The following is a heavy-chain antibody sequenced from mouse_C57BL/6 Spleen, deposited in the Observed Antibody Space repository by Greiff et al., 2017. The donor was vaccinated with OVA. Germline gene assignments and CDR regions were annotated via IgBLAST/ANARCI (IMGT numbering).Heavy chain of an antibody. CDR2: INYDGSST. D-gene: IGHD1-1*01. J-gene: IGHJ1*03. V-gene: IGHV5-16*01. CDR3: ARFYGSSFDGYFDV. CDR1: GFTFSDYY. Sequence: EVQLVESEGGLVQPGSSMKLSCTASGFTFSDYYMAWVRQVPEKGLEWVANINYDGSSTYYLDSLKSRFIISRDNAKNILYLQMSSLKSEDTATYYCARFYGSSFDGYFDVWGTGTTVTVSS.